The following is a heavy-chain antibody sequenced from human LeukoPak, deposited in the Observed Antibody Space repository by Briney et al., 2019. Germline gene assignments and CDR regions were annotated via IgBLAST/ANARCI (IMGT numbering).Heavy chain of an antibody. J-gene: IGHJ3*02. V-gene: IGHV4-34*01. CDR3: ARRVRWKDAFDI. Sequence: GSLRLSCAASGFTFSTYAMTWIRQPPGKGLEWIGEINHSGSTNYNPSLKSRVTISVDTSKNQFSLKLSSVTAADTAVYYCARRVRWKDAFDIWGQGTMVTVSS. D-gene: IGHD4-23*01. CDR2: INHSGST. CDR1: GFTFSTYA.